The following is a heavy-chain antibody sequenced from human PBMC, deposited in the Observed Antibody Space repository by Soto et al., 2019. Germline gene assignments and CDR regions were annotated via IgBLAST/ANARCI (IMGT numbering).Heavy chain of an antibody. V-gene: IGHV3-15*01. CDR3: TTSSSTDTNAFDI. J-gene: IGHJ3*02. CDR1: GVPFSNAW. CDR2: IKSKTDGGTT. Sequence: PGGSLRLSCAASGVPFSNAWMSWVRQAPGKGLEWVGRIKSKTDGGTTDYAAPVKGRFTISRDDSKNTLYLQMNSLKTEDTAVYYCTTSSSTDTNAFDIWGQGTMVTVSS. D-gene: IGHD2-15*01.